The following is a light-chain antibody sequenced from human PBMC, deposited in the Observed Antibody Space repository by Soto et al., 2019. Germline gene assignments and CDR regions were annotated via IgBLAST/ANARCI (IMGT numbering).Light chain of an antibody. V-gene: IGLV2-23*01. CDR2: EGS. J-gene: IGLJ3*02. CDR3: CSYAGSRTFV. CDR1: SSDVGAYNL. Sequence: QSVLTQPASVSGSPEQSITISCTGTSSDVGAYNLVSWYQQHPGKAPRLIIYEGSKRPSGISQRFSGSKSDNTASLTISGLRAEDEAHYHCCSYAGSRTFVFGGGTSSPS.